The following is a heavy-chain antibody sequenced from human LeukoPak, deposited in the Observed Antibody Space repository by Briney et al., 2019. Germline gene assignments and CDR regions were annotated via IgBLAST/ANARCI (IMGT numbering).Heavy chain of an antibody. V-gene: IGHV1-2*02. CDR2: INPNSGGT. CDR1: GYTFTGYY. J-gene: IGHJ4*02. CDR3: ARGHYDILTGLRNFDY. Sequence: ASVKVSCKASGYTFTGYYMHWVRQAPGQGLEWMGWINPNSGGTNYAQKFQGRVTMTRDTSISTAYMELSRLRSDDTAVYYCARGHYDILTGLRNFDYWGQGTLVTVSS. D-gene: IGHD3-9*01.